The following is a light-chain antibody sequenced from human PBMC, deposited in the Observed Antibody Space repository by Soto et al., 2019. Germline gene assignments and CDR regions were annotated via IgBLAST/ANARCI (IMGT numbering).Light chain of an antibody. CDR1: SVDVGAYDF. J-gene: IGLJ1*01. CDR2: VVS. V-gene: IGLV2-8*01. Sequence: QSVLTQPPSASGSPGQSVTISCTGTSVDVGAYDFVSWYQQHPGKAPKLLIYVVSGRPSGVPDRFSGSKSGNAASLTISGLQAEDEADYYCSSFTTSHTYIFGTGTKVTVL. CDR3: SSFTTSHTYI.